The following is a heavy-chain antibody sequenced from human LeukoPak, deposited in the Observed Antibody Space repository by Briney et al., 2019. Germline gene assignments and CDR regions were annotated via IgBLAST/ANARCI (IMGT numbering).Heavy chain of an antibody. Sequence: KPSETLSLTCIVSGGSISSTSYYWGWIRQPPGKGLEWIGSFYYSGSTYYNPSLKSRVTISVDSSKNQSSLKLSSVTAADTALYYCATLKAAAVYYYYMDVWGKGTTVTVSS. D-gene: IGHD6-13*01. CDR2: FYYSGST. CDR3: ATLKAAAVYYYYMDV. J-gene: IGHJ6*03. V-gene: IGHV4-39*01. CDR1: GGSISSTSYY.